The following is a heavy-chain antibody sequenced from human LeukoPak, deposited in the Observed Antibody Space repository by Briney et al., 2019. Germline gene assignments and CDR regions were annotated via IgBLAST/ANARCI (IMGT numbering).Heavy chain of an antibody. J-gene: IGHJ4*02. CDR1: GFTFSSAW. CDR3: TTVGNLQPPIDY. Sequence: GGSLRLSCAASGFTFSSAWMSWVRQAPGEGLEWVGRIKSKTDGGTTDYAAPVKGRFTISRDDSKNTLYLQMNSLKTEDTAVYYCTTVGNLQPPIDYWGQGTLVTVSS. V-gene: IGHV3-15*01. CDR2: IKSKTDGGTT. D-gene: IGHD1-14*01.